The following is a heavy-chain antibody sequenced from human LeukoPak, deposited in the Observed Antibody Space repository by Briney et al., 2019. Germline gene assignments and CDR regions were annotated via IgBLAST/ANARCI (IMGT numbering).Heavy chain of an antibody. D-gene: IGHD6-13*01. CDR2: INAGNGNT. V-gene: IGHV1-3*01. Sequence: GASVKVSCKASGYTFTGYTMHWVRQAPGQRLERMGWINAGNGNTKYSQRFQGRVTITRDASASTAYMELSRLRSDDTAVYYCAREKQQLGDRQFDPWGQGTLVTVSS. CDR3: AREKQQLGDRQFDP. CDR1: GYTFTGYT. J-gene: IGHJ5*02.